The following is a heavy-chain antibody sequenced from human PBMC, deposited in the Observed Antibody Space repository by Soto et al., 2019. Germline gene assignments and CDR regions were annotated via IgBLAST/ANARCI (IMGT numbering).Heavy chain of an antibody. V-gene: IGHV4-39*01. CDR3: ARHRGPAPVY. D-gene: IGHD3-10*01. CDR2: LFYGGTT. CDR1: GGSISGYY. Sequence: QVQLQESGPGLVKPSETLSLTCIVSGGSISGYYWTWIRQPPGKGLEWVGSLFYGGTTDYNPSLKSRLTMSLDTSKNHFSLKLRSVTAADTAVYYCARHRGPAPVYWGQGTLVTASS. J-gene: IGHJ4*02.